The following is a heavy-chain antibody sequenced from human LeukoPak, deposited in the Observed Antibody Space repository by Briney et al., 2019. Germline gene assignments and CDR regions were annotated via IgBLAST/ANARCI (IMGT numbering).Heavy chain of an antibody. Sequence: GKSLRLSCAASGFTFSNYGMHWVRQAPGKGLERVAVIWYDGSNKYYADSEKGRFTISRDNQKNTLHLQMNSLRAEDTAVYYCARAGGISSVVNWYWGQGTLVTVSS. CDR1: GFTFSNYG. CDR3: ARAGGISSVVNWY. J-gene: IGHJ4*02. CDR2: IWYDGSNK. D-gene: IGHD1-1*01. V-gene: IGHV3-33*01.